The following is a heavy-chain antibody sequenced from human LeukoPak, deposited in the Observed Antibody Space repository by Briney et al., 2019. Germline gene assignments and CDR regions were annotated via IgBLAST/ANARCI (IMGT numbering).Heavy chain of an antibody. CDR1: GYTFTSYY. Sequence: ASVKVSCKASGYTFTSYYMHWVRQAPGQGLEWMGIINPSGGSTSYAQKFQGRVTMTRDTSTSTVYMELSSLRSEDTAVYYCAREYYDFWSDQRDYYMDVWGKGTTVTVSS. CDR2: INPSGGST. CDR3: AREYYDFWSDQRDYYMDV. J-gene: IGHJ6*03. V-gene: IGHV1-46*01. D-gene: IGHD3-3*01.